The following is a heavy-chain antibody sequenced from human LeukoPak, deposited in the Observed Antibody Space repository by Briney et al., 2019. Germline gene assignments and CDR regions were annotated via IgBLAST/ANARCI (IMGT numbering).Heavy chain of an antibody. CDR1: GFTFSSYG. V-gene: IGHV3-30*02. CDR3: AKDLDTASPGILP. J-gene: IGHJ5*02. Sequence: GGSLRLSCAASGFTFSSYGMHWVRQAPGKWLEWVAFIRYDGSNKYYADSVKGRFTISRDNSKNTLYLQMNSLRAEDTAVYYCAKDLDTASPGILPWGQGTLVTVSS. D-gene: IGHD2-21*02. CDR2: IRYDGSNK.